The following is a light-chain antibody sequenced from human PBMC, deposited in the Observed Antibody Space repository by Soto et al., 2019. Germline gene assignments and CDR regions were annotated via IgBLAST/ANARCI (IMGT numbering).Light chain of an antibody. J-gene: IGKJ2*01. CDR1: QSVTTW. CDR2: KAS. V-gene: IGKV1-5*03. Sequence: DIQMTQSPSTLSASVGDRVTITCRASQSVTTWLAWYQQKAGKAPKVLIYKASNLQSGVPSRFSGSGSGTEFTLPISSLQPDDFATYFCHQHNTHSPYTFGQGTKLEIK. CDR3: HQHNTHSPYT.